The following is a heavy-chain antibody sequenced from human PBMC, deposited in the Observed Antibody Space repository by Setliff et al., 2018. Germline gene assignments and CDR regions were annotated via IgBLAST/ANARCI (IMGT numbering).Heavy chain of an antibody. D-gene: IGHD3-10*01. J-gene: IGHJ4*02. V-gene: IGHV3-74*01. CDR3: ARDPRDGSSSPMADN. Sequence: QPGGSLRLSCAASGFTFSSHWMHWVRQVPGKGLAWVSQINPDATTTYYADSVKGRFTISRDNAKTTLYLQMNSLRVEDTAVYFCARDPRDGSSSPMADNWGQGTQVTVSS. CDR2: INPDATTT. CDR1: GFTFSSHW.